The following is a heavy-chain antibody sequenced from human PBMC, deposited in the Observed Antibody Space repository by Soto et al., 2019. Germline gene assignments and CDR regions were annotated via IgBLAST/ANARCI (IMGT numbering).Heavy chain of an antibody. V-gene: IGHV3-30-3*01. D-gene: IGHD3-3*01. J-gene: IGHJ5*02. CDR2: ISYDGSNK. CDR3: AREELRFFAWFDP. CDR1: GFTFSRYA. Sequence: GGSLRLSCAASGFTFSRYAMHWVRQAPGKGLEWVAVISYDGSNKYYADSVKGRFTISRDNSKNTLYLQMNSLRAEDTAVYYCAREELRFFAWFDPWGQGTLVTVSS.